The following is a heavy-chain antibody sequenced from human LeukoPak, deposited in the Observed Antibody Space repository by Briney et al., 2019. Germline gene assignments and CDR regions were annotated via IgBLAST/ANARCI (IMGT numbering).Heavy chain of an antibody. V-gene: IGHV4-38-2*02. CDR3: ARGRGSFDY. CDR1: GYSISSGYY. CDR2: INHSGST. J-gene: IGHJ4*02. D-gene: IGHD2-15*01. Sequence: SETLSLTCTVSGYSISSGYYWSWIRQPPGKGLEWIGEINHSGSTNYNPSLKSRVTISVDTSKNQFSLKLSSVTAADTAVYYCARGRGSFDYWGQGTLVTVSS.